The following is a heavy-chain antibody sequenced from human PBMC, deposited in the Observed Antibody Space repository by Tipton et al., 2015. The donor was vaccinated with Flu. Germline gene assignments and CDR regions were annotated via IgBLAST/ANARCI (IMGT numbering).Heavy chain of an antibody. CDR3: ARGDVEGYYFYYMDV. CDR2: INSDGSST. D-gene: IGHD3-3*01. V-gene: IGHV3-74*01. CDR1: GFTFSSYW. J-gene: IGHJ6*03. Sequence: SLRLSCAASGFTFSSYWMHWVRQAPGKGLVWVSRINSDGSSTSYADSVKGRFTISRDNAKNTLYLQMNSLRAEDTAVYYCARGDVEGYYFYYMDVWAKGTTVTVSS.